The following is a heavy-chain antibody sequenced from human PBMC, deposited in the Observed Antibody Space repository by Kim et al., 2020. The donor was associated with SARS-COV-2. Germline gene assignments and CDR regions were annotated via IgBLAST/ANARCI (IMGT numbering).Heavy chain of an antibody. J-gene: IGHJ4*02. V-gene: IGHV3-30*03. Sequence: GGSLRLSCAASGFSFGSNGMHWVRQAPGKGLEWVSAISYGGRNQDYADSVKGRFTISRDNSRNTLYLQMDSLRTEDTAVYYCGRDRFPLNDRVDYWRLGT. CDR2: ISYGGRNQ. CDR3: GRDRFPLNDRVDY. CDR1: GFSFGSNG. D-gene: IGHD1-1*01.